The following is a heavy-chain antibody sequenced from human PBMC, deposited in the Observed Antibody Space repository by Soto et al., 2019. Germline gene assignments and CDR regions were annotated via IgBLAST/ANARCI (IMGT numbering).Heavy chain of an antibody. D-gene: IGHD2-8*02. Sequence: QVQLQQWGAGLLKPSETLSLTCAVYGGSFSGYYWTWIRQPPGTGLEWSGEINHSGSTNYNPSLKSRVTISVDTSKNQFSLKLTSVTAADTAVYYCASDKITGPFDYWGQGTLVTVSS. CDR2: INHSGST. CDR3: ASDKITGPFDY. CDR1: GGSFSGYY. V-gene: IGHV4-34*01. J-gene: IGHJ4*02.